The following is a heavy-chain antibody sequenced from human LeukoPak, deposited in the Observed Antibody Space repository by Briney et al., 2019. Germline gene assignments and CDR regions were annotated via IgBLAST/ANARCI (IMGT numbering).Heavy chain of an antibody. Sequence: KSSETLSLTCTVSGRSVTRGTNYWSSGRQPPGKGREWIGYIHYSGSTNYTPSLKSRVTISLDTSKNQFSLDLSSVTDADTAAYYCASPLGPWYIDYWGQGTLVTVSS. J-gene: IGHJ4*02. CDR3: ASPLGPWYIDY. V-gene: IGHV4-61*01. CDR1: GRSVTRGTNY. D-gene: IGHD1-14*01. CDR2: IHYSGST.